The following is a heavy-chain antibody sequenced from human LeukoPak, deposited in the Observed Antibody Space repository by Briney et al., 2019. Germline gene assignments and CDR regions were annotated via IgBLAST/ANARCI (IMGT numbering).Heavy chain of an antibody. CDR3: ARLSMIDTFDI. D-gene: IGHD3-22*01. Sequence: GESLKISCQASGYSFMTYWIGWVRQMPGKGLEWMAIIYPGDSDTIYSPSFQDQVTISADKSINTAYLHWRSLKASDTAMYYCARLSMIDTFDIWGLGTVVTDSS. V-gene: IGHV5-51*01. J-gene: IGHJ3*02. CDR2: IYPGDSDT. CDR1: GYSFMTYW.